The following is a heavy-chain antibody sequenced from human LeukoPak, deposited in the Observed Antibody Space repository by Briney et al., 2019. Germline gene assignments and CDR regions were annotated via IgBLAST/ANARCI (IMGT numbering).Heavy chain of an antibody. CDR1: GFSRSTRAMC. CDR2: NDWDDDK. J-gene: IGHJ4*02. CDR3: ARIRGSSDHFYY. V-gene: IGHV2-70*01. Sequence: ESGPALVKPTQTLTLTCTFSGFSRSTRAMCVSWIRQPPGKALECLEHNDWDDDKYYSTSLKTRLTISTDTSKNQVVLTMTYMDPVDTATYYCARIRGSSDHFYYWGQGTPVTVSS. D-gene: IGHD6-6*01.